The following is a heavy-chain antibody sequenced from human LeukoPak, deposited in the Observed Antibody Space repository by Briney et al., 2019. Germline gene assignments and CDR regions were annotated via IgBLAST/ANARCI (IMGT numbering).Heavy chain of an antibody. CDR2: ISGSGGST. Sequence: LSGGSLRLSCAASGFTFSSYAMSWVRQAPGKGLEWVSAISGSGGSTYYADSVKGRFTISRDNSKNTLYLQMNSLRAEDTAVYYCAKVEQLWVLGKSHDAFDIWGQGTMVTVSS. V-gene: IGHV3-23*01. J-gene: IGHJ3*02. D-gene: IGHD5-18*01. CDR1: GFTFSSYA. CDR3: AKVEQLWVLGKSHDAFDI.